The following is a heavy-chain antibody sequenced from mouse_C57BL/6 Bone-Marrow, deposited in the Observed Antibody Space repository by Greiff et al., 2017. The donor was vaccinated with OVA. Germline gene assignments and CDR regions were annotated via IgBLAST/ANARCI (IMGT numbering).Heavy chain of an antibody. CDR1: GYTFTSYW. V-gene: IGHV1-74*01. D-gene: IGHD1-1*01. CDR2: IHPSDSDS. CDR3: AITPLTTVVARYYAMDY. J-gene: IGHJ4*01. Sequence: VQLQQPGAELVKPGASVKVSCKASGYTFTSYWMHWVKQRPGQGLEWIGRIHPSDSDSNYNQKFKGKATLTVDKSSSTAYMQLSSLTSEDSAVYYCAITPLTTVVARYYAMDYWGQGTSVTVSS.